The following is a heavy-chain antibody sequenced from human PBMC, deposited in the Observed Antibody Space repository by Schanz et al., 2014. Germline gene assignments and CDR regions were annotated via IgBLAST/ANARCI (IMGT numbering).Heavy chain of an antibody. Sequence: ESGGGVVQPGGSLRLSCATSGFTFITYTMNWVRQTPGKGLEWVSFISSSGTSIYYADSVKGRFTISRDNAKNSLYLQMNSLRAEDTAVYYCARSRGFDSIFDFWGRGTLVTVSS. CDR2: ISSSGTSI. CDR3: ARSRGFDSIFDF. J-gene: IGHJ4*02. CDR1: GFTFITYT. D-gene: IGHD5-12*01. V-gene: IGHV3-48*01.